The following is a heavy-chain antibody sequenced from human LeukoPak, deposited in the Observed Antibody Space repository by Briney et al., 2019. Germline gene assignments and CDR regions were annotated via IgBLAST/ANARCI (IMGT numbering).Heavy chain of an antibody. CDR3: ARDRDYYDSSGYLDV. CDR1: GFTFSDYY. V-gene: IGHV3-11*04. J-gene: IGHJ6*02. CDR2: ISSSGSTI. D-gene: IGHD3-22*01. Sequence: GGSLRLSCAASGFTFSDYYMSWIRQAPGKGLEWVSYISSSGSTIYYADSVKGRFTIPRDNAKNSLYLQMNSLRAEDTAVYYCARDRDYYDSSGYLDVWGQGTTVTVSS.